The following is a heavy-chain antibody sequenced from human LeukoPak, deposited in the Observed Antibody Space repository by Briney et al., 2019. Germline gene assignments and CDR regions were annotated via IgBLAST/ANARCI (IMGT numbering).Heavy chain of an antibody. D-gene: IGHD6-13*01. Sequence: SETLSLTCTVSGYSISSGYFWGWIRQPPGKGLEWIGNIYHSGSTYYNPSLKSRVTISVDTSKNQFSLKLSSVTAADTAVYYCARQGYSSSWYFWFDPWGQGTLVTVSS. CDR3: ARQGYSSSWYFWFDP. CDR2: IYHSGST. CDR1: GYSISSGYF. J-gene: IGHJ5*02. V-gene: IGHV4-38-2*02.